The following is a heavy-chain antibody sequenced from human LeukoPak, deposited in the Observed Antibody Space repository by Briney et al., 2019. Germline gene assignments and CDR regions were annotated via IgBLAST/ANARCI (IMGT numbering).Heavy chain of an antibody. CDR2: VSAYNGNT. V-gene: IGHV1-18*01. D-gene: IGHD6-13*01. J-gene: IGHJ4*02. Sequence: ASVKVSCKASGYTFTSYGISWVRQAPGQGLEWMGWVSAYNGNTNYAQKLQGRVTMTTDTSTSTAYMELRSLRSDDTAVYYCARDLGGQQLVRFDYWGQGTLVTVSS. CDR1: GYTFTSYG. CDR3: ARDLGGQQLVRFDY.